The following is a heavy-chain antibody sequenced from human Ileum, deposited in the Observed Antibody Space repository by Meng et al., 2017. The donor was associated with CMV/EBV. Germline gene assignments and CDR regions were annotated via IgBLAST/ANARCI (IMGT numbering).Heavy chain of an antibody. CDR1: GFTFSDYA. D-gene: IGHD3-10*01. Sequence: GESLKISCVASGFTFSDYAMHWVRQTPGKRLEWLTFILYDGSDAHYADSVKGRFTISRDDSKNTLYLQMNSLRVEDTAVYYCAKGFLGYGMDVWGQGTTVTVSS. CDR3: AKGFLGYGMDV. J-gene: IGHJ6*02. CDR2: ILYDGSDA. V-gene: IGHV3-30*02.